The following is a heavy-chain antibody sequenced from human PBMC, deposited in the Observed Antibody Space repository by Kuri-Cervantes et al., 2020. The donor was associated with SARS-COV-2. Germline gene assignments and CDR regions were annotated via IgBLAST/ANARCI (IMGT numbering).Heavy chain of an antibody. Sequence: ESLKISCAVYGGSFSGYYWSWIRQPPGKGLEWIGEINHSGSTNYNPSLKSRVTISVDTSKNQFSLKLSSVTAADTAVYYCARGGGVCSGGSCSPPFDYWGQGTLVTVSS. CDR3: ARGGGVCSGGSCSPPFDY. V-gene: IGHV4-34*01. CDR1: GGSFSGYY. D-gene: IGHD2-15*01. CDR2: INHSGST. J-gene: IGHJ4*02.